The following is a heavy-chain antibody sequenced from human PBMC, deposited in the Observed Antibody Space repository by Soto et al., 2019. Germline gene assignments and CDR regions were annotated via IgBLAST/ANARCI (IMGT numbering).Heavy chain of an antibody. V-gene: IGHV4-4*07. Sequence: PSETLSLTCTVSGDSINSYYWSWIRQPAGMELESRWRISTSGSTNSAPSCKSRVTLSVDTSKNQFSLKLSPVTAAVTAVSDCARDPIDLKYSYYGKDVWRKGTTVIASS. J-gene: IGHJ6*01. CDR2: ISTSGST. CDR1: GDSINSYY. CDR3: ARDPIDLKYSYYGKDV.